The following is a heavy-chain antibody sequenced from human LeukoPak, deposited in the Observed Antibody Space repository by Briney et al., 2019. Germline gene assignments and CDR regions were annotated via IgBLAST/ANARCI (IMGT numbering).Heavy chain of an antibody. CDR1: GYTFTGYY. J-gene: IGHJ3*02. CDR2: INPNSGGT. V-gene: IGHV1-2*06. Sequence: ASVKVSCKASGYTFTGYYMHWVRQAPGQGLEWMGRINPNSGGTNYAQKFQGRVTMTRDTSISTAYMELSRLRSDDTAVYYCATPYYYDSSGPPAFDIWGQGTMVTVSS. CDR3: ATPYYYDSSGPPAFDI. D-gene: IGHD3-22*01.